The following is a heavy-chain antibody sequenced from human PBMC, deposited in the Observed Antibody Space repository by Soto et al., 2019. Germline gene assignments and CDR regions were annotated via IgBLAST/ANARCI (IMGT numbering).Heavy chain of an antibody. Sequence: QVHLVQSGAEVKKPGASVTVSCKTSGYSFTTYVIHWLRQAPGQRLEWMGWINPGNGTTKYSQRFQGRVTLSRDTSATTAYMELTSLRSEDTAIYYCARDLVVLAATKLGWFDPWGQGTLVTVSS. J-gene: IGHJ5*02. V-gene: IGHV1-3*01. CDR3: ARDLVVLAATKLGWFDP. CDR1: GYSFTTYV. CDR2: INPGNGTT. D-gene: IGHD2-15*01.